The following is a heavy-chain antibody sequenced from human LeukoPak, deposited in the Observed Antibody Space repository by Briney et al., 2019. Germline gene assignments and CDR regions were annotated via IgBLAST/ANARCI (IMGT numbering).Heavy chain of an antibody. Sequence: AGGSLRLSCAASGFTFSSYGMHWVGQAPGKGLEWVAVIWYDGSNKYYADSVKGRFTISRDNSKNTLYLQMNSLRAEDTAVYYCARDVDYDSSSNPGYWGQGTLVTVSS. CDR1: GFTFSSYG. D-gene: IGHD3-22*01. V-gene: IGHV3-33*01. CDR2: IWYDGSNK. CDR3: ARDVDYDSSSNPGY. J-gene: IGHJ4*02.